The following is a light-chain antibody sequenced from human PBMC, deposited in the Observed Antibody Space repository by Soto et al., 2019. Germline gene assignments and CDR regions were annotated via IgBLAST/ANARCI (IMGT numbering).Light chain of an antibody. CDR3: QSYDISLTASSPSGV. V-gene: IGLV1-40*01. Sequence: QSVLTQPPSVSGAPGQRVTISCTGSSSNIGAGFDVHWYQQFPGTAPRLLMYGNNNRPSGVPDRFSGSKSGTSASLAITGLQAEDEADYYCQSYDISLTASSPSGVFGGGTKVTVL. CDR2: GNN. CDR1: SSNIGAGFD. J-gene: IGLJ3*02.